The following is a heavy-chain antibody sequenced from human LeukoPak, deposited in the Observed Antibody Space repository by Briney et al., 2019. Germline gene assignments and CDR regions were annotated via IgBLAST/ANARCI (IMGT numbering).Heavy chain of an antibody. D-gene: IGHD1-1*01. V-gene: IGHV1-18*01. CDR1: GYTFSDYG. J-gene: IGHJ6*03. CDR3: ARDLERYPISGNDRYYYYYCMDV. Sequence: ASVKVSCKTSGYTFSDYGISWVRQAPGRGLGWVGWISAFNGNTNYAPKLQDRVTLTTDTSTSTAYMELRSLRSDDTAVYFCARDLERYPISGNDRYYYYYCMDVWGKGTTVTVSS. CDR2: ISAFNGNT.